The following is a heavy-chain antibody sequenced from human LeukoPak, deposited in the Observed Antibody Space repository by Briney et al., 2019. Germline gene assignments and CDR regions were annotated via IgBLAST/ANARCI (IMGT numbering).Heavy chain of an antibody. V-gene: IGHV1-69*06. CDR2: TIPIFGST. CDR1: GGIFTTYA. J-gene: IGHJ3*02. CDR3: ARDSPIPNPDCTGGTCLPMGRRFDI. D-gene: IGHD2-15*01. Sequence: SVKVSCKASGGIFTTYAINWVRQAPGQGLEWMGRTIPIFGSTNYAQKFQRRATITADKSTSTAYMELSSLRSEDTAMYYCARDSPIPNPDCTGGTCLPMGRRFDIWGQGTMVTVSS.